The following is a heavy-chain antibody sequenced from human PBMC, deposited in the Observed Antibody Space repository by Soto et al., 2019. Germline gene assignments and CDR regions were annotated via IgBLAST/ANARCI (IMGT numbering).Heavy chain of an antibody. V-gene: IGHV4-30-4*01. CDR3: ARDLDGLHDDTSGPFPRPG. CDR1: GDSINSDDYY. Sequence: PSETLSLTCTVSGDSINSDDYYWSWIRQAPGRGLEWIGYIHSSGSIYYNPSLKSRATMSIDTAGNQFSLKVSSVTVADTAVYYCARDLDGLHDDTSGPFPRPGWGQGTLVTVSS. D-gene: IGHD3-22*01. CDR2: IHSSGSI. J-gene: IGHJ1*01.